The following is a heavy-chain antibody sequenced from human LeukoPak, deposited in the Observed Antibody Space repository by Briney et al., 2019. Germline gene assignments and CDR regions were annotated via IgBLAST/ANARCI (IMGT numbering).Heavy chain of an antibody. V-gene: IGHV4-39*01. D-gene: IGHD6-19*01. CDR3: ARRPNSSGPRMVYFDY. CDR1: GGSISSSSDY. Sequence: SETLSLTCTVSGGSISSSSDYWGWIRQPPGKGLEWIGSIYYSGSTYYNPSLKSRVTISVDTSKNQFSLKLSSVTAADTAVYYCARRPNSSGPRMVYFDYWGQGTLVTVSS. J-gene: IGHJ4*02. CDR2: IYYSGST.